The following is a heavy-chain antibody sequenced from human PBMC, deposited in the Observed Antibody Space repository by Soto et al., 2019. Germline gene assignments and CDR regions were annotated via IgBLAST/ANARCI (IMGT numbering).Heavy chain of an antibody. J-gene: IGHJ6*02. Sequence: PGGSLRLSCAASGFTFSSYWMSWVRQAPGKGLEWVANIKQDGSEKYYVDSVKGRFTISRDNAKNSLYLQMNSLRAEDTAVYYCAREGRISGYDALGVGDYYYGMDVWGQGTTVTVSS. CDR2: IKQDGSEK. CDR1: GFTFSSYW. D-gene: IGHD5-12*01. CDR3: AREGRISGYDALGVGDYYYGMDV. V-gene: IGHV3-7*05.